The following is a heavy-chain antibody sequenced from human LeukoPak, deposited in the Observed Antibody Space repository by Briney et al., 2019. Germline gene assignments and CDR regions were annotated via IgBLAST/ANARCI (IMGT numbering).Heavy chain of an antibody. V-gene: IGHV1-8*01. Sequence: ASVKVSCKASGYTFTSYDINWVRQATGQGLEWMGWMNPNSGNTGYAQKFQGRVTMTRNTSISTAYMELSSLRSEDTAVYYCARGYYDYVWGSYRYTEYYFDYWGQGTLVTVSS. D-gene: IGHD3-16*02. CDR1: GYTFTSYD. J-gene: IGHJ4*02. CDR3: ARGYYDYVWGSYRYTEYYFDY. CDR2: MNPNSGNT.